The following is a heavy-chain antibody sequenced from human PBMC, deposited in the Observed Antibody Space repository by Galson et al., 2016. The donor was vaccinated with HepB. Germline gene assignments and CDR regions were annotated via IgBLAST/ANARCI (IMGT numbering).Heavy chain of an antibody. CDR1: GGSISSSTSY. Sequence: SETLSLTCTVSGGSISSSTSYWGWIRQPPGKGLEWIANIYYTGTTYYNPSLSSRVTISVDTSKNQFSLKLSSVTAADTAVYYCARALDISGWGPTFHWGQGTLVTVSS. V-gene: IGHV4-39*01. D-gene: IGHD6-19*01. CDR3: ARALDISGWGPTFH. J-gene: IGHJ4*02. CDR2: IYYTGTT.